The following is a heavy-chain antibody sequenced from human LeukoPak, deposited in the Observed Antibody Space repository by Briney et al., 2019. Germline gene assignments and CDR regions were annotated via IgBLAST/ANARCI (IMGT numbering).Heavy chain of an antibody. CDR1: GGSFSGYF. CDR2: INHSGST. V-gene: IGHV4-34*01. CDR3: ARGPHYYDSAPRYYGMDV. D-gene: IGHD3-22*01. J-gene: IGHJ6*02. Sequence: PSETLSLTCGVYGGSFSGYFWTWIRQPPGKGLEWIGEINHSGSTNYNPSLKSRVTISVDTSKNQFSLKLSSVTAADTAVYYCARGPHYYDSAPRYYGMDVWGQGTTVTVSS.